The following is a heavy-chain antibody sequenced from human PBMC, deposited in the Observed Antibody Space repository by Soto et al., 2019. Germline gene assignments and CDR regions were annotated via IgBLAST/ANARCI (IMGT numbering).Heavy chain of an antibody. CDR1: GFTFSSYA. CDR2: ISYDGSNK. J-gene: IGHJ4*02. CDR3: ARGLRAAAGRGIEY. V-gene: IGHV3-30-3*01. D-gene: IGHD6-13*01. Sequence: QVQLVESGGGVVQPGRSLRLSCAASGFTFSSYAMHWVRQAPGKGLEWVAVISYDGSNKYYAESVKGRFTISRDNSKNTLYLKMNSLRAEDTAVYYCARGLRAAAGRGIEYWGQGPLVTVSS.